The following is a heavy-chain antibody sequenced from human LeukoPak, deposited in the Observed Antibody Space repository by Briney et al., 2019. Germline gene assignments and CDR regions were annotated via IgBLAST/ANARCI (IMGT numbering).Heavy chain of an antibody. D-gene: IGHD3-9*01. CDR2: IYYSGST. CDR3: ARRARLANWFDP. CDR1: GGSISSSSYY. J-gene: IGHJ5*02. V-gene: IGHV4-39*01. Sequence: SETLSLTCTVSGGSISSSSYYWGWIRQPPGKGLEWIGSIYYSGSTYYNPSLKSRVTISVDTSKNQFSLKLSSVTAADTAVYYCARRARLANWFDPWGQGTLVTVSS.